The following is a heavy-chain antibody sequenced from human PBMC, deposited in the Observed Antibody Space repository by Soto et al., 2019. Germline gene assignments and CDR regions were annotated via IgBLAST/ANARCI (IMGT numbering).Heavy chain of an antibody. CDR2: IYYSGST. Sequence: PSETLSLTCTVSGDSINNYYWNWIRQPPGKGLEWIGYIYYSGSTNYSPSLKSRVTISVDTSKNHFSLTLSSVTAADTAMYYCVRCPCSRTTGCDSWAQRTPVPVSS. CDR3: VRCPCSRTTGCDS. D-gene: IGHD2-2*01. CDR1: GDSINNYY. V-gene: IGHV4-59*01. J-gene: IGHJ4*02.